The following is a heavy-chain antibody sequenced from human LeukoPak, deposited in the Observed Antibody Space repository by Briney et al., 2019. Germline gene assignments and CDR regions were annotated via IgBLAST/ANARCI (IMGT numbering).Heavy chain of an antibody. CDR3: ARRGLSSISCYSCRYYYGMDV. Sequence: RAGVSLRLSCAASGFMFNTHWMSWVRQAPGKGLEWVANIKQDGSEKYYVDSVKGRFTISRDNAKNSLFLQINSLRAEDTAVYYCARRGLSSISCYSCRYYYGMDVWGQGTTVTVSS. CDR2: IKQDGSEK. J-gene: IGHJ6*02. D-gene: IGHD2-2*02. V-gene: IGHV3-7*01. CDR1: GFMFNTHW.